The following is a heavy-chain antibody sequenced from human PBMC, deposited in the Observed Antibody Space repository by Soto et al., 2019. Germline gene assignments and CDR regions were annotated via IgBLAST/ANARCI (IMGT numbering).Heavy chain of an antibody. CDR2: ISAYNGNT. CDR3: AREPGSILRFLEWHEDY. V-gene: IGHV1-18*01. CDR1: GYTFTSYG. J-gene: IGHJ4*02. D-gene: IGHD3-3*01. Sequence: ASVKVSCKASGYTFTSYGISWVRQAPGQGLEWMGWISAYNGNTNYAQKLQGRVTMTTDTSTSTAYMELRSLRSDDTAVYYCAREPGSILRFLEWHEDYWGQGTLVTVSS.